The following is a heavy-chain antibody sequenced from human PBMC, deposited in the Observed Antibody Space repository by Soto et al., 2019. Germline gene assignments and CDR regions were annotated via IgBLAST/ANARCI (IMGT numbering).Heavy chain of an antibody. CDR3: ARVCDSSSCNLYYYYGMDV. CDR2: ISYDGSNK. CDR1: GFTFSSYA. V-gene: IGHV3-30-3*01. D-gene: IGHD6-13*01. J-gene: IGHJ6*02. Sequence: QVQLVESGGGVVQPGRSLRLSCAASGFTFSSYAMHWVRQAPGKGLEWVAVISYDGSNKYYADSVKGRFTISRDNSKNTLYLQMNSLRAEDTAVYYCARVCDSSSCNLYYYYGMDVWGQGTTVTVSS.